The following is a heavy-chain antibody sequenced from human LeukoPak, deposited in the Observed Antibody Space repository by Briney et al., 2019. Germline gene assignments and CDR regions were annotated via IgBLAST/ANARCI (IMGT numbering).Heavy chain of an antibody. CDR1: GFTVSSNY. Sequence: GGSLRLSCAASGFTVSSNYMSWVRQAPGKGLEWVSVIYSGGSTYYADSVKGRFTISRDNSKNTLYLQMNSLRAEDTAVYYCARDGSSPGGAHYYYYMDVWGKGTTVTVS. CDR2: IYSGGST. CDR3: ARDGSSPGGAHYYYYMDV. J-gene: IGHJ6*03. V-gene: IGHV3-66*01. D-gene: IGHD6-6*01.